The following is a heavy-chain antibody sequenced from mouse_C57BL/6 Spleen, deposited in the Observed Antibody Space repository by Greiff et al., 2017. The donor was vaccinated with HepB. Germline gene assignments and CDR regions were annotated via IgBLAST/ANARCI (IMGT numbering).Heavy chain of an antibody. CDR2: ISSGGDYI. Sequence: EVKLMESGEGLVKPGGSLKLSCAASGFTFSSYAMSWVRQTPEKRLEWVAYISSGGDYIYYADTVKGRFTISRDNARNTLYLQMSSLKSEDTAMYYCTRGDGNPSWFAYWGQGTLVTVSA. D-gene: IGHD2-1*01. V-gene: IGHV5-9-1*02. J-gene: IGHJ3*01. CDR1: GFTFSSYA. CDR3: TRGDGNPSWFAY.